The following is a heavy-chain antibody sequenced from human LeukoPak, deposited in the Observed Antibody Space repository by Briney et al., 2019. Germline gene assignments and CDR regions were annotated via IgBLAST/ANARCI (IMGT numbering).Heavy chain of an antibody. D-gene: IGHD5-18*01. CDR1: GFTFSSYE. Sequence: GGSLRLSCAASGFTFSSYEMNWVRQAPGKGLEWVSYISSSGSTIYYADSVKGRFTISRDNAKNSLYLQMNSLRAGDTAVYYCARQGGYSYGYVDYWGQGTLVTVSS. CDR2: ISSSGSTI. CDR3: ARQGGYSYGYVDY. V-gene: IGHV3-48*03. J-gene: IGHJ4*02.